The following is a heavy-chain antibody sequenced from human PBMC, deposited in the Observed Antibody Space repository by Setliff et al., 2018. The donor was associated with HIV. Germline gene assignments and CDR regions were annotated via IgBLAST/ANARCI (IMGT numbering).Heavy chain of an antibody. D-gene: IGHD3-10*01. J-gene: IGHJ4*02. CDR3: ARVGYHGSGRYSFDY. CDR1: GGSISSTNW. V-gene: IGHV4-4*02. CDR2: SYHSGST. Sequence: LSLTCAVSGGSISSTNWWSWVRQPPGKGLGWIGESYHSGSTHYNPSLKSRVTISADTSKNQFSLNLSSVTAAETAVYYCARVGYHGSGRYSFDYWGQGTLVTVSS.